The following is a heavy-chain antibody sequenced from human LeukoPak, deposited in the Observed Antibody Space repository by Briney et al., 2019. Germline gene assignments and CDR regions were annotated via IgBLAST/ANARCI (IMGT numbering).Heavy chain of an antibody. Sequence: ASVKVSCKASGYTFTSYYMHWVRQAPGQGLEWMGIINPSGGSSSYAQKFQGRVTMTRDTSTSTVYMELSSLRSEDTAVYYCAREFYSSSPYWYYYYMDVWGKGTTVTVSS. V-gene: IGHV1-46*01. D-gene: IGHD6-6*01. CDR1: GYTFTSYY. J-gene: IGHJ6*03. CDR3: AREFYSSSPYWYYYYMDV. CDR2: INPSGGSS.